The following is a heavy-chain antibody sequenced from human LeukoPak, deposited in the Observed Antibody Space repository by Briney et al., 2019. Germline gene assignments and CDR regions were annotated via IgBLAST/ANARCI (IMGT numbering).Heavy chain of an antibody. Sequence: GGSLRLSCAASGFTFSSYAMSWVRQAPGKGLEWVSAISGSGGSTYYAHSVKGRFTISRDNSKNTLYLQMNSLRTEDTAVYYCAKDDSQGLALDYWGQGTLVTVSS. CDR2: ISGSGGST. J-gene: IGHJ4*02. CDR1: GFTFSSYA. V-gene: IGHV3-23*01. D-gene: IGHD6-19*01. CDR3: AKDDSQGLALDY.